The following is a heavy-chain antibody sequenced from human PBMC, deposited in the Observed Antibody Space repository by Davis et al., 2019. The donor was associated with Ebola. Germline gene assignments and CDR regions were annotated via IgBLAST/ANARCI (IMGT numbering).Heavy chain of an antibody. D-gene: IGHD3-22*01. CDR1: GFTFHRYA. Sequence: GGSLTLSCEASGFTFHRYAMTWVRQAPGEGLKWVSIITGSAGTAYYTESVKGRFTISRANTKRKLYLQMNSLRAEDTAVYYCAKGLDYYDGSRHYVAGYFGSWGQGTLVTVSS. CDR2: ITGSAGTA. J-gene: IGHJ4*02. CDR3: AKGLDYYDGSRHYVAGYFGS. V-gene: IGHV3-23*01.